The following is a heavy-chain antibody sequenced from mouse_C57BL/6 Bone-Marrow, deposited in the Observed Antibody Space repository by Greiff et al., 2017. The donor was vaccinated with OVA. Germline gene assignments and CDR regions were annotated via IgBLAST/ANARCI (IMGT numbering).Heavy chain of an antibody. D-gene: IGHD1-1*01. CDR2: ISSGGSYT. Sequence: EVMLVESGGDLVKPGGSLKLSCAASGFTFSSYGMSWVRQTPDKRLEWVATISSGGSYTYYPDSVKGRFTISRANAKTTLYLQMSSLKSEETAMYYCASPSITTVVARFAYWGQGTLVTVSA. J-gene: IGHJ3*01. V-gene: IGHV5-6*01. CDR3: ASPSITTVVARFAY. CDR1: GFTFSSYG.